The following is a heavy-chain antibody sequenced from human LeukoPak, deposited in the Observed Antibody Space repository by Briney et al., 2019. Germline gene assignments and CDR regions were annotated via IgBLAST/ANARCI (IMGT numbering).Heavy chain of an antibody. Sequence: SETLSLTCAVSGYSITSNYYWGWIRQPPGRGLEWIGSIHHGVSTFYNPSLKSRVTISVDTPNNHFSLRLTSVTAADTAVYYCARDRDDSTNYTPYYFDYWGQGALVAVSS. CDR2: IHHGVST. CDR1: GYSITSNYY. D-gene: IGHD2-8*01. CDR3: ARDRDDSTNYTPYYFDY. V-gene: IGHV4-38-2*02. J-gene: IGHJ4*02.